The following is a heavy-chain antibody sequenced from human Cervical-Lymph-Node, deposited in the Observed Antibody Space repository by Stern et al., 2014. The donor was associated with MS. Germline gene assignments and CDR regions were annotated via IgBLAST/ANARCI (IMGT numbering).Heavy chain of an antibody. D-gene: IGHD2-21*01. V-gene: IGHV2-70*04. CDR3: ARMYVSLVRTSTSYYFDS. CDR2: IDWEDDK. CDR1: GFSLSSSGMC. J-gene: IGHJ4*02. Sequence: QVTLKESGPALVKPTQTLTLTCTFSGFSLSSSGMCVSWIRQPPGKAPEWLAGIDWEDDKFYSTALKTRLDISKDTSKKQVVLTMTNMDPVDTATYYCARMYVSLVRTSTSYYFDSWGQGTLVTVSS.